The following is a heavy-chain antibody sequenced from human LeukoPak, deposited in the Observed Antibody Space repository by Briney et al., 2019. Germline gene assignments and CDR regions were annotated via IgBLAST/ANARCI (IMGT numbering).Heavy chain of an antibody. CDR1: GGSISSGSHY. CDR3: ARDGFYYDTSGYYFLDY. Sequence: SQTLSLTCTVSGGSISSGSHYWSWIRQPAGKGLEWIGRMYSSGSTNYNPSLKSRVTMSVDTSKNQFSLKLNSVTAADTAVYYCARDGFYYDTSGYYFLDYWGQGTLVTVSS. CDR2: MYSSGST. J-gene: IGHJ4*02. D-gene: IGHD3-22*01. V-gene: IGHV4-61*02.